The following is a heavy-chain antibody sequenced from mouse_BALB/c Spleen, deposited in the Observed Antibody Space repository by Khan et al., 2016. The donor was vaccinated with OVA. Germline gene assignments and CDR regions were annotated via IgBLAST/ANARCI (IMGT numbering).Heavy chain of an antibody. CDR2: IWAGGST. Sequence: QVQLKESGPGLVTPSQSLSITCTVSGFSLTSYGVHWVRQPPGKGLEWLGLIWAGGSTNYNSALMSRLTINKDNSKSQVFLKMNSLQTDDTAMYCCARDYGSNFECFDVWGAGTTVTVSS. CDR1: GFSLTSYG. CDR3: ARDYGSNFECFDV. J-gene: IGHJ1*01. V-gene: IGHV2-9*02. D-gene: IGHD1-1*01.